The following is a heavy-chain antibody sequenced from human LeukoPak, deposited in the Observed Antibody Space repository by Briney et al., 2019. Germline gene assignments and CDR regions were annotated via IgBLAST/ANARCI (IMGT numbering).Heavy chain of an antibody. Sequence: SETLSLTCAVYGGSFSGYYWSWIRQPSGKGLEWIGEINHSGSTNYNPSLKSRVTISVDTSKNQFSLKLSSVTAADTAVYCCARSRYNWFDPWGQGTLVTVSS. CDR1: GGSFSGYY. J-gene: IGHJ5*02. CDR2: INHSGST. CDR3: ARSRYNWFDP. V-gene: IGHV4-34*01.